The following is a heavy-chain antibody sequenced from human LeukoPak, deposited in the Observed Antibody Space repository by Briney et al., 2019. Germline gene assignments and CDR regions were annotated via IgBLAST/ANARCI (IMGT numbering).Heavy chain of an antibody. CDR2: ISSSSSYI. V-gene: IGHV3-21*01. Sequence: GGSLRLSCAASGFTFSSYSMNWVRQAPGKGLEWVSSISSSSSYIYYADSVKGRFTISRDNAKNSLYLQMNSLRAEDTAVYYCARDGGYCSSTSCYEARLEYWGQGTLVTVRS. CDR3: ARDGGYCSSTSCYEARLEY. D-gene: IGHD2-2*01. J-gene: IGHJ4*02. CDR1: GFTFSSYS.